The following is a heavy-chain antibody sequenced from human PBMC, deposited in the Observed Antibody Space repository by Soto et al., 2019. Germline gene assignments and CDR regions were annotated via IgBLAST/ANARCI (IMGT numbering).Heavy chain of an antibody. CDR3: ARGGTSMVRGVHTWFDP. D-gene: IGHD3-10*01. CDR2: IYYTAST. V-gene: IGHV4-59*01. Sequence: PSETLSLTCTVSRGSISSYYWSWTGQPPGKGLEWIGYIYYTASTHYNPSRKSRVTISVDASKNQFSLTLSSVTAAEPAVYYGARGGTSMVRGVHTWFDPWGQGTLVTVS. CDR1: RGSISSYY. J-gene: IGHJ5*02.